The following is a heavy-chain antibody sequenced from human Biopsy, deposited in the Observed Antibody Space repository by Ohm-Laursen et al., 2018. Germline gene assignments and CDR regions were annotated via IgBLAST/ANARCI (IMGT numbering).Heavy chain of an antibody. CDR3: AKDRYNYTPIGGFSMDV. V-gene: IGHV3-30*18. Sequence: SLRLSCAASGFTFSAYEMNWVRRAPGKGLEWVAFIFYDGSNAYYADSVKGRFTISRDNSRDTLYLQMSSLRAEDTAVYYCAKDRYNYTPIGGFSMDVWGQGTTVTVSS. J-gene: IGHJ6*02. CDR1: GFTFSAYE. CDR2: IFYDGSNA. D-gene: IGHD5-18*01.